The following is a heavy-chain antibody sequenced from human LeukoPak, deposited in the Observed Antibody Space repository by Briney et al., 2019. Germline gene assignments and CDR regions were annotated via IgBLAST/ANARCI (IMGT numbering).Heavy chain of an antibody. Sequence: ASVKVSCRASGGTFSRYAISWVRQAPGQGLEWMGGYIPMFATANYAENFQTRVTITADESTRTFSMELSSLGPEDGAVYFCAGASSKWELSFWGQGTLVTVSS. CDR2: YIPMFATA. J-gene: IGHJ4*02. CDR1: GGTFSRYA. V-gene: IGHV1-69*01. D-gene: IGHD1-26*01. CDR3: AGASSKWELSF.